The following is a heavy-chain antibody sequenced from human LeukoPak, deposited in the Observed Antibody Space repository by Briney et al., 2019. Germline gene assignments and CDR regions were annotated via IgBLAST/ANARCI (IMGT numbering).Heavy chain of an antibody. D-gene: IGHD6-13*01. V-gene: IGHV3-7*01. CDR3: VGDFQGY. CDR2: IKEDGIDI. CDR1: GFSMSSYW. J-gene: IGHJ4*02. Sequence: GGSLRLSCAASGFSMSSYWMKWVRQAPGKGLEWVASIKEDGIDIYYVDSVRGRFTISRDNAKNSLYLQMNGLRAEDTAVYYCVGDFQGYWGQGTLVTVSS.